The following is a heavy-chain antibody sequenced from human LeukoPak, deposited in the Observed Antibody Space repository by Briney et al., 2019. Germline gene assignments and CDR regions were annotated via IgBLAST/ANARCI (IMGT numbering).Heavy chain of an antibody. V-gene: IGHV4-34*12. CDR1: GGSFSGYY. D-gene: IGHD3-22*01. J-gene: IGHJ4*02. Sequence: PSETLSLTCAVYGGSFSGYYWNWIRQSPGKGLEWIGEVLHDGSTNYNPSLKSRVTIAVDTSQNQFSLKLSAVTAADAAVYYCARGKYYFDSSGYDYWGQGTLVTVSS. CDR3: ARGKYYFDSSGYDY. CDR2: VLHDGST.